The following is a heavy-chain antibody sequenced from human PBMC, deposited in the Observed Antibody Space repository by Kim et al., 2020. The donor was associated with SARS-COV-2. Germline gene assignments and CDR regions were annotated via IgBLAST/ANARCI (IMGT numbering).Heavy chain of an antibody. CDR2: GSNK. V-gene: IGHV3-30*01. Sequence: GSNKYYADSVKGRFTISRDNSKNTLYLQMKSLRAEDTAVYYCARGESWDYWGQGTLVTVSS. CDR3: ARGESWDY. J-gene: IGHJ4*02.